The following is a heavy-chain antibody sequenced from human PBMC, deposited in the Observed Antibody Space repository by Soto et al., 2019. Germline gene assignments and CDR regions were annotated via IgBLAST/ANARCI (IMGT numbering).Heavy chain of an antibody. CDR3: ARGSPPSKYGLDV. CDR1: GGSISYYY. D-gene: IGHD6-13*01. V-gene: IGHV4-59*01. Sequence: SETLSLTCTVSGGSISYYYWNWIRQSPGKGLERIGYIFYSGSTHYNPSLKSRVTISIDTSKNQFSLRLTSVTAADTAVYFCARGSPPSKYGLDVWGQGTTVTVSS. CDR2: IFYSGST. J-gene: IGHJ6*02.